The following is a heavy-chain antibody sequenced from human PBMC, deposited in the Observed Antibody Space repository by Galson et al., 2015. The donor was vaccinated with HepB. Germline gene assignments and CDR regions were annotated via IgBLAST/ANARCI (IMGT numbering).Heavy chain of an antibody. V-gene: IGHV2-5*02. D-gene: IGHD2-8*02. J-gene: IGHJ4*02. CDR2: IYWGDDQ. CDR3: ARSLGLVGPCFDN. CDR1: GFSLRTSGAG. Sequence: PALVKPTQTLTLTCTFSGFSLRTSGAGVGWVRQSPGKALEWLALIYWGDDQRYSPSLRSRLTITKDTSKNQVVLTMTNLDPMDTATYYCARSLGLVGPCFDNWGQGTLVTVSS.